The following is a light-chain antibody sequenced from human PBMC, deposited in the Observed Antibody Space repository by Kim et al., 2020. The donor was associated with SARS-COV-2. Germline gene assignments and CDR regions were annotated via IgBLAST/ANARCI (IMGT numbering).Light chain of an antibody. V-gene: IGLV3-1*01. CDR1: KLGDKY. CDR2: QDK. J-gene: IGLJ2*01. CDR3: QAWDSNTVV. Sequence: YELTQPPSVSVSPGQTASITCSGDKLGDKYASWYQQKPGQSPVVVIYQDKNRPSGIPERFSGSSSGNTATLTISETQAMDEADYYCQAWDSNTVVFGGGTQLTVL.